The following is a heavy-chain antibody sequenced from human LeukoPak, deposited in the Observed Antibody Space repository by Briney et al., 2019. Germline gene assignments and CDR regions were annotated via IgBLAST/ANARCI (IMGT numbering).Heavy chain of an antibody. CDR3: AKDSAYYYDSSGYYYD. CDR2: INQDETEK. D-gene: IGHD3-22*01. V-gene: IGHV3-7*01. J-gene: IGHJ4*02. Sequence: GGSLRLSCAASGFSFTTYWMSWVRQTPGKGLEWVANINQDETEKYYVDSVKGRFTISRDNSKNTLYLQMNSLRAEDTAVYYCAKDSAYYYDSSGYYYDWGQGTLVTVSS. CDR1: GFSFTTYW.